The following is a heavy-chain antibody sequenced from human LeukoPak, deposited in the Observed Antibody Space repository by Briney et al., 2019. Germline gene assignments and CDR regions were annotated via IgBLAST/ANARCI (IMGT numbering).Heavy chain of an antibody. Sequence: SETLSLTCTVSGGSISAYYWNWIRQPPGKGLEWIGSIYHSGNTNYNPSLRSPVTISVDTSKNQFSLKLSSVTAADTAVYYCARGVQQWPYYYDYWGQGTLVTVSS. D-gene: IGHD6-19*01. CDR1: GGSISAYY. J-gene: IGHJ4*02. CDR3: ARGVQQWPYYYDY. V-gene: IGHV4-59*01. CDR2: IYHSGNT.